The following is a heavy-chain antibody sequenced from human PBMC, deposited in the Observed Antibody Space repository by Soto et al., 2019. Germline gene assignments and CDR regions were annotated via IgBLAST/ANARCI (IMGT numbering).Heavy chain of an antibody. Sequence: EVQLVESGGGLVKPGGSLRLSCAASGFTFSNAWMSWVRQAPGKGLEWVGSIKSKSDGGTTDYGAPVKGRFTISRDDSTTTLYLQMNSLKTEDTAVYYCFTDVGRWAYWGQGTLVTVSS. CDR1: GFTFSNAW. J-gene: IGHJ4*02. CDR2: IKSKSDGGTT. CDR3: FTDVGRWAY. V-gene: IGHV3-15*07. D-gene: IGHD2-15*01.